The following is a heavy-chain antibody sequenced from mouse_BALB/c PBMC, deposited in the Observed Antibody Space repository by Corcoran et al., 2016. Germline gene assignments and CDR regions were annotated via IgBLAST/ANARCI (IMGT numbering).Heavy chain of an antibody. Sequence: EVQLQQSGAELVKPGASVKLSCTASGFNIKDTYMHWVKQRPEQGLEWIGRIDPANGNTKYDPKFQGKATITADTSSNTAYLQLSSLTSEDTAVYYCARRRALYDGSSDYAMDYCGQGTSVTVSS. D-gene: IGHD1-1*01. CDR3: ARRRALYDGSSDYAMDY. CDR2: IDPANGNT. V-gene: IGHV14-3*02. CDR1: GFNIKDTY. J-gene: IGHJ4*01.